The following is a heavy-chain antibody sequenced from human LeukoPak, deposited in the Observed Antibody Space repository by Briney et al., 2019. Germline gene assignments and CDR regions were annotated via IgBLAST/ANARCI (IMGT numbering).Heavy chain of an antibody. CDR3: ARDGERQTYYYDSSGSFFDY. V-gene: IGHV1-46*01. CDR1: GYTFTSYH. Sequence: ASVKVSCKASGYTFTSYHMHWVRQAPGQGLEWMGKINLSGGSTTYAQKFQGRVTITADESTSTAYMELSSLRSEDTAVYYCARDGERQTYYYDSSGSFFDYWGQGTLVTVSS. CDR2: INLSGGST. D-gene: IGHD3-22*01. J-gene: IGHJ4*02.